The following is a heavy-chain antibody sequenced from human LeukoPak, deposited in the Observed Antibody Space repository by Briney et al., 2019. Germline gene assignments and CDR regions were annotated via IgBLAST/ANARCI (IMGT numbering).Heavy chain of an antibody. CDR2: INYSGST. D-gene: IGHD4/OR15-4a*01. J-gene: IGHJ2*01. Sequence: NPSETLSLTCTVSGDSISSYFWSWMRQPPGNGLEWIAYINYSGSTNSNPSLKSRVTISVDTSKDEFSLRLGSVTAADTAVYYCARRALDNWYFDVWGRGTLVTVSS. CDR3: ARRALDNWYFDV. CDR1: GDSISSYF. V-gene: IGHV4-59*08.